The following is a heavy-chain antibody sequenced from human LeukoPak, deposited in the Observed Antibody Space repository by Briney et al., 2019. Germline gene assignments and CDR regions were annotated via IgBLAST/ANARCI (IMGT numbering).Heavy chain of an antibody. J-gene: IGHJ4*02. D-gene: IGHD2-2*01. CDR2: IYHSGST. CDR3: ARGAEVPAAPDFFDY. CDR1: GYSISSGYY. Sequence: SETLSLTCTVSGYSISSGYYWGWIRQPPGKGLEWIGSIYHSGSTYYNPSLESRVTISVDTSKNQFSLKLSSVTAADTAVYYCARGAEVPAAPDFFDYWGQGTLVTVSS. V-gene: IGHV4-38-2*02.